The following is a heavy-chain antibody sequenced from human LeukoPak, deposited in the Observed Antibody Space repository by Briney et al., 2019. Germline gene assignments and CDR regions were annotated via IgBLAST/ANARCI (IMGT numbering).Heavy chain of an antibody. J-gene: IGHJ6*03. D-gene: IGHD6-19*01. V-gene: IGHV4-39*07. CDR2: ISSSGST. Sequence: PSETLSLTCTVSGGSISSSTYYWGWIRQSPGKGLEWIGSISSSGSTYYNPSLKSRVTISGDTSNNQFSLKLSTVTAADTALYYCARVPGQWHCMDVWGKGTTVTVSS. CDR1: GGSISSSTYY. CDR3: ARVPGQWHCMDV.